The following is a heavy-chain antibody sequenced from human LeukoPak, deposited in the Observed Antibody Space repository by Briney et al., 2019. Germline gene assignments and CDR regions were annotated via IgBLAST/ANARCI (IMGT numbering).Heavy chain of an antibody. CDR3: ARECDYDFWSGYYTLYY. V-gene: IGHV1-18*01. CDR1: GYTFTSYG. J-gene: IGHJ4*02. CDR2: ISAYNGNT. Sequence: ASVKVSCKASGYTFTSYGISWVRQAPGQGLEWMGWISAYNGNTNYAQKLQGRVTMPTDTPTSTAYMELRSLRSDATAVYYCARECDYDFWSGYYTLYYWGQGTLVTVSS. D-gene: IGHD3-3*01.